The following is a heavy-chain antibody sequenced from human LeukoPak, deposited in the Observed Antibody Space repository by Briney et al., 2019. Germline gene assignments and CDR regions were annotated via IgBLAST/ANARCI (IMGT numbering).Heavy chain of an antibody. CDR3: ASTLEGMIVD. J-gene: IGHJ4*02. CDR2: IYYSGST. V-gene: IGHV4-31*03. D-gene: IGHD3-22*01. CDR1: GGSISSGGYY. Sequence: SETLSLTCTVSGGSISSGGYYWNWIRQHPGKGLEWIGYIYYSGSTYYNPSLKSRVTISVDTSKNQFSLKLSSVTAADTAVYYCASTLEGMIVDWGQGTLVTVSS.